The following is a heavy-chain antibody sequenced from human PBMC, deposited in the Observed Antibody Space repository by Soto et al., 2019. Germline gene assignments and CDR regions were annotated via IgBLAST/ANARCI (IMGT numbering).Heavy chain of an antibody. D-gene: IGHD1-7*01. J-gene: IGHJ4*02. V-gene: IGHV6-1*01. CDR1: GDSVSSNTAS. CDR3: ARGPFEKHWNYHYFDY. CDR2: TYFRSKWYN. Sequence: SQTLSLTCAISGDSVSSNTASWNWIRQSPSRGLEWLGRTYFRSKWYNDYAVSVKSRIIINPDTSNNQFSLQLNSVTPEDTAVYFCARGPFEKHWNYHYFDYWGQGTLVTVSS.